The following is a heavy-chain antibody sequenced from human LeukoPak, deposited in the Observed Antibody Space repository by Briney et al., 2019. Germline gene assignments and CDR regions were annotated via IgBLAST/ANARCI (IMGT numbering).Heavy chain of an antibody. CDR1: GYTFTSYG. CDR2: ISAYNGNT. Sequence: GASVKVSCKASGYTFTSYGISWVRQAPGQGLEWMGWISAYNGNTNYAQKLQGRVTMTTDTSTNTAYMELRSLRSDDTAVYYCASSARPDFVVGLFYWGQGTLVTVSS. V-gene: IGHV1-18*01. J-gene: IGHJ4*02. D-gene: IGHD6-6*01. CDR3: ASSARPDFVVGLFY.